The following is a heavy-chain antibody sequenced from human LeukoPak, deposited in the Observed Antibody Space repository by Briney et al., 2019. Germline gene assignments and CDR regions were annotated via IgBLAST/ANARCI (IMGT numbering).Heavy chain of an antibody. V-gene: IGHV6-1*01. Sequence: SQTLSLTCAISGGSVSSNSAAWNWIRQSPSRGLEWLGRTYYRSKWYNDYAVSVKSRITINPDTSKNQFSLQLNSVTPEDTAVYYCARDSDIVVVKEGYYYGMDVWGKGTTVTVSS. J-gene: IGHJ6*04. D-gene: IGHD2-2*01. CDR3: ARDSDIVVVKEGYYYGMDV. CDR2: TYYRSKWYN. CDR1: GGSVSSNSAA.